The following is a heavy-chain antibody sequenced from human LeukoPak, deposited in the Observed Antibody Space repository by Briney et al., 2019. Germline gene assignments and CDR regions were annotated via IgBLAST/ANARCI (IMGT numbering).Heavy chain of an antibody. Sequence: ASVKVSCKASGYTFTSYYMHWVRQAPGQGLEWMGIINPSGGSTSYAQKLQGRVTMTTDTSTSTAYMELRSLRSDDTAVYYCARDDLAVAGTGWFDPWGQGTLVTVSS. D-gene: IGHD6-19*01. CDR2: INPSGGST. J-gene: IGHJ5*02. V-gene: IGHV1-46*01. CDR3: ARDDLAVAGTGWFDP. CDR1: GYTFTSYY.